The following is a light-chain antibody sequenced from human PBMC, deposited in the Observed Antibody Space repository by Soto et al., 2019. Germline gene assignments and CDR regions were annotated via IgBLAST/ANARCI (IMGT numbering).Light chain of an antibody. CDR3: QQYNNWPPWT. V-gene: IGKV3-15*01. J-gene: IGKJ1*01. CDR1: QSVSSN. CDR2: GAS. Sequence: EIVMTQSPVTLSVSPGERATLSCKASQSVSSNLAWYQQKPGQAPRLLIYGASTRATGIPARFSGSGSGTEFTHTISSLQSEDVAVYYCQQYNNWPPWTFGQGTKVEIK.